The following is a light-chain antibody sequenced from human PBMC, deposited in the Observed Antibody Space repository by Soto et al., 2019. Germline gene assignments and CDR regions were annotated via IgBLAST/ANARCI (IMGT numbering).Light chain of an antibody. CDR2: GAS. J-gene: IGKJ3*01. CDR1: QSVSSSY. CDR3: QQYGSSPLT. Sequence: EIVLTQSPGTLSLSPGERATLSCRASQSVSSSYLAWYQQKPGQAPRLLIYGASSRATSIPDRFSGSGSGTNLTLTISRLEPEDFAVYYCQQYGSSPLTFGPGTKVDIK. V-gene: IGKV3-20*01.